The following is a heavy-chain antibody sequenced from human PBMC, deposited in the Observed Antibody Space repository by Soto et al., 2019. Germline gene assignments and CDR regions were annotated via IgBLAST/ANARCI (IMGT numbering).Heavy chain of an antibody. J-gene: IGHJ6*02. Sequence: EAQLVESGGGLIQPGGSLRLSCAASGFTVSDNYITWVRQAPGRGLEWVSLLYSGGRIYYADSVKGRFTISRDTSKKTLYLQMNSLRTEDTAVDYCARSDPGYAYGLNVWGQGTTVTVSS. CDR1: GFTVSDNY. V-gene: IGHV3-53*01. CDR3: ARSDPGYAYGLNV. CDR2: LYSGGRI. D-gene: IGHD5-18*01.